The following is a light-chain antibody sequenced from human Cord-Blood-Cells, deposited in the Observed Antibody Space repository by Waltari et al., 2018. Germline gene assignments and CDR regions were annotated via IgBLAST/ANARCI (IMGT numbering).Light chain of an antibody. V-gene: IGKV2D-29*02. J-gene: IGKJ2*01. CDR3: MQSIQPYT. Sequence: DIVMTQTPLSLSVTPGQPASISCKSSQSLLHSDGKTYLFWYLQKPGQSPQLLIYEVSNRFCGVPDRFSGSGSGTDCTLKISRVEAEDVGVYYGMQSIQPYTFGQGTKLEIK. CDR1: QSLLHSDGKTY. CDR2: EVS.